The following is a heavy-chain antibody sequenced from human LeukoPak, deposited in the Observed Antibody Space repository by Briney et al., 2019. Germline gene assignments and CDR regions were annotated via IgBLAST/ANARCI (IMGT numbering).Heavy chain of an antibody. CDR2: IWYDGSNK. Sequence: GGSLRLSCAASGFTFSSYGMHWVRQAPGKGLEWVAVIWYDGSNKYYADSVKGRFTISRDNSKNTLYLQMNSLRAEDTAVYYCAREGLRWSTTPHPFDYWGQGTLVTVSS. D-gene: IGHD4-23*01. V-gene: IGHV3-33*01. CDR1: GFTFSSYG. CDR3: AREGLRWSTTPHPFDY. J-gene: IGHJ4*02.